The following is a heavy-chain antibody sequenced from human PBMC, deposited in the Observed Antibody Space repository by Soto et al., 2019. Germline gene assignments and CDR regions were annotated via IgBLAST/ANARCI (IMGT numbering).Heavy chain of an antibody. Sequence: SETLSLTCNVSGDSVTSDSHYWSWIRQPPGKGLEWIGYFYYFGSTNYNPSPKSRVTISVDTAKNQFSLNLRSVTAADTAVYFCAGWISGYYFDYWGQGTPVTVSS. D-gene: IGHD3-3*01. CDR1: GDSVTSDSHY. CDR2: FYYFGST. J-gene: IGHJ4*02. V-gene: IGHV4-61*01. CDR3: AGWISGYYFDY.